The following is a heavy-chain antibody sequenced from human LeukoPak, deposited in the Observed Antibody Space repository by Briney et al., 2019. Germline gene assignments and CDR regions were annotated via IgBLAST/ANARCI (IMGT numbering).Heavy chain of an antibody. CDR1: GFIFTDYT. D-gene: IGHD2-2*02. V-gene: IGHV3-48*01. CDR2: IDIHSVRG. J-gene: IGHJ3*01. CDR3: LLYLISPTSVIQGGGFDV. Sequence: PGGSLRLSCTTSGFIFTDYTMNWVRQAPGKGLEWISYIDIHSVRGFYADSVKGRFTISRNNARNKHYLPISRLRAEATAWYYLLLYLISPTSVIQGGGFDVGGQGPMVTVSS.